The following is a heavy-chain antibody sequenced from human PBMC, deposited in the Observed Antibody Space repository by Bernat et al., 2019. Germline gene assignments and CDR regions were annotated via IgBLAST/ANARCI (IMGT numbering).Heavy chain of an antibody. D-gene: IGHD4-17*01. J-gene: IGHJ4*02. CDR3: ARMGGYGDYSCFDY. V-gene: IGHV4-59*01. CDR1: GGSISSYY. Sequence: QVQLQESGPGLVKPSETLSLTCTVSGGSISSYYWSWIRQPPGKGLEWIGYIYYSGSTNYNPSLKSRVTISVDTSKNQFSLKLSSVTAADTAVYYCARMGGYGDYSCFDYWGQGTLVTVSS. CDR2: IYYSGST.